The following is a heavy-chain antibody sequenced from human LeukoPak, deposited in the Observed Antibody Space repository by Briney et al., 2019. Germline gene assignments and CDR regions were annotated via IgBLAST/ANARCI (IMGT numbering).Heavy chain of an antibody. CDR3: ARDRFGSYYTPYEY. D-gene: IGHD1-26*01. J-gene: IGHJ4*02. CDR2: IDPYNDNT. Sequence: GASVKVSCKTSGYTFTSYGISWVRQAPGQGLEWMGGIDPYNDNTNYAQKFQGRVTLTTDTSTRTAYMELRSLRFDDTAVYFCARDRFGSYYTPYEYWAQGALVTVSS. CDR1: GYTFTSYG. V-gene: IGHV1-18*01.